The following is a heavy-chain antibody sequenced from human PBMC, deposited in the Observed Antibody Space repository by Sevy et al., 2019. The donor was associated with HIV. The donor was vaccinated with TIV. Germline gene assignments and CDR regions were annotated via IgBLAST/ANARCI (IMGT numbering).Heavy chain of an antibody. CDR3: TAVAAGTALHFDY. D-gene: IGHD6-19*01. Sequence: GGSLRLSCAASGFTFRSKWMSWVRQAPGKGLEWVGRIKSKTDGGTIDYAAPVKGRLTISRDDSRNTLYLQMNSLKTEDTAVYYCTAVAAGTALHFDYWGQGTLVTVSS. CDR1: GFTFRSKW. V-gene: IGHV3-15*01. J-gene: IGHJ4*02. CDR2: IKSKTDGGTI.